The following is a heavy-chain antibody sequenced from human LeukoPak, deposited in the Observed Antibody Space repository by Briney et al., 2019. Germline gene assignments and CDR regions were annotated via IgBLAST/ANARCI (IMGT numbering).Heavy chain of an antibody. CDR2: INHSGST. CDR1: GGSFSGYY. Sequence: PSETLSLTCAVYGGSFSGYYWSWIRQPPGKGLEWIGEINHSGSTNYNPSLKSRVTISVDRSKNQFSLKLSSVTAADTAVYYCARDSLELYFDYWGQGTLVTVSS. J-gene: IGHJ4*02. V-gene: IGHV4-34*01. CDR3: ARDSLELYFDY. D-gene: IGHD1-7*01.